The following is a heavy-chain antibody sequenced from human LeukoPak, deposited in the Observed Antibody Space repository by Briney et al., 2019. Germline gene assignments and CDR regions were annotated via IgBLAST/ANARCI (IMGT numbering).Heavy chain of an antibody. V-gene: IGHV1-58*02. CDR3: AADSKVGLDYYYGMDV. D-gene: IGHD6-19*01. CDR1: GFTFTSSA. J-gene: IGHJ6*02. CDR2: IVVGGGNT. Sequence: ASVKVSCKASGFTFTSSAMQWVRQARGQRLEWIGWIVVGGGNTNYAQKFQERVTITRDMSTSTAYMELSSLRSEDTAVYYCAADSKVGLDYYYGMDVWGQGTTVTVSS.